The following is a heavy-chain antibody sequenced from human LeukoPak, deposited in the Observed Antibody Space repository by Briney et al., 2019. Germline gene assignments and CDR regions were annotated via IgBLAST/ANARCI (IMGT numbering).Heavy chain of an antibody. Sequence: ASVKVSCKASGFTFTSSAMQWVRQARGQRLEWIGWIVVGSGNTNYAQKFQERVTITRDMSTSTAYMELSSLRSEDTAVYYCARVVAAAGKENWFDPWGQGTLVTVSS. V-gene: IGHV1-58*02. D-gene: IGHD6-13*01. CDR2: IVVGSGNT. J-gene: IGHJ5*02. CDR3: ARVVAAAGKENWFDP. CDR1: GFTFTSSA.